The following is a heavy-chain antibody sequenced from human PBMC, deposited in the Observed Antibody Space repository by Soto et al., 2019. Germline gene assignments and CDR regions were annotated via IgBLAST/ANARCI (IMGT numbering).Heavy chain of an antibody. CDR3: ARVSGPGTYFSPGDY. CDR2: IIPIFGTS. V-gene: IGHV1-69*01. Sequence: QVRLVQSGAAVKKPGSSVKVSCKASGGTFSNYAVTWVRQAPGHGLEWMGGIIPIFGTSNYAQKFQGRVTITADESTSTAYMELTSVSSEDTAVYYCARVSGPGTYFSPGDYWGQGTLVTVSS. J-gene: IGHJ4*02. D-gene: IGHD3-10*01. CDR1: GGTFSNYA.